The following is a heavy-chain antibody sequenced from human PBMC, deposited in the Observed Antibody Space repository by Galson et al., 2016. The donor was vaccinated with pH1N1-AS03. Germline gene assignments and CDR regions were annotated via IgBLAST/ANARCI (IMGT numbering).Heavy chain of an antibody. CDR2: IYPADSET. Sequence: QSGAEVKKPGESLKISCKASGSSFATFWVGWVRQMPGQGLEWMGVIYPADSETRYSPSFQGQVTISADKSISTAYLQWSSLKASDTAIYYCARHHDFWSGPGYFYMDVWGKGTTVSVSS. CDR1: GSSFATFW. V-gene: IGHV5-51*01. J-gene: IGHJ6*03. CDR3: ARHHDFWSGPGYFYMDV. D-gene: IGHD3-3*01.